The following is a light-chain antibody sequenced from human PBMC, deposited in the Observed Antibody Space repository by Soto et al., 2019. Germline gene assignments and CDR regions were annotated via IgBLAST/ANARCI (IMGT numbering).Light chain of an antibody. CDR3: QQYNNWPRT. V-gene: IGKV3-15*01. CDR1: QSVSSN. CDR2: GAS. J-gene: IGKJ1*01. Sequence: EIVMTQSPATLSVSPGERATLSCRASQSVSSNLAWYQQTTGQAPRLLIYGASARATGIPARFSGSGSGTEFTLPISSLQSEDFSVYYCQQYNNWPRTFGQGTKVDIK.